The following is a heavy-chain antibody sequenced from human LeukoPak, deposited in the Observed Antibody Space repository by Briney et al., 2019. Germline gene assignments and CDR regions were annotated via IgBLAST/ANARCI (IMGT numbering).Heavy chain of an antibody. CDR2: ISGSGGET. Sequence: PGGSLRLSCAASGFSFSSYAIHWVRQAPGKGLEWISVISGSGGETYYAGSVKGRFTISRDNSKNTVYVELNSLGGDDTAVYYCAKGPNESSNYLFDYWGQGTLVTVSS. D-gene: IGHD4-11*01. J-gene: IGHJ4*02. V-gene: IGHV3-23*01. CDR3: AKGPNESSNYLFDY. CDR1: GFSFSSYA.